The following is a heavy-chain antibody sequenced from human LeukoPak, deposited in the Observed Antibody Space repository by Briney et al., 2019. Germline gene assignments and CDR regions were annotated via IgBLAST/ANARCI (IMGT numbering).Heavy chain of an antibody. V-gene: IGHV4-59*08. CDR3: ARLSSPPQSQLLYDAFDI. CDR2: IYYSGST. CDR1: GGSISSYY. Sequence: KTSETLSLTYTVSGGSISSYYWSLIRQPPGKGLEWIGYIYYSGSTNYNPSLKSRVTISVDTSKNQFSLKLSSVTAADTAVYYCARLSSPPQSQLLYDAFDIWGQGTMVTVSS. J-gene: IGHJ3*02. D-gene: IGHD2-2*01.